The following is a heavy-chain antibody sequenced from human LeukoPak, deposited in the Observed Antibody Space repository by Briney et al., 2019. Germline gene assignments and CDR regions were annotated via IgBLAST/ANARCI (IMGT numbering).Heavy chain of an antibody. CDR3: VRDDGAVKPY. Sequence: GGSLRLSCAASGFTLSSYWMSWVRQAPGKGLEWVANTKRDGSEKYYVDSVKGRFTISRDNAKNSLYLQMNSLRVEDTAVYYCVRDDGAVKPYWGQGTLVTVSS. J-gene: IGHJ4*02. V-gene: IGHV3-7*01. D-gene: IGHD6-19*01. CDR2: TKRDGSEK. CDR1: GFTLSSYW.